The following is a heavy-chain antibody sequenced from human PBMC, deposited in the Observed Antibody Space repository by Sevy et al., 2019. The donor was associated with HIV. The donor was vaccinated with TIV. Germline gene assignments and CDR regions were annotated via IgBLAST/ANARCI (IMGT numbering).Heavy chain of an antibody. V-gene: IGHV3-15*05. D-gene: IGHD3-9*01. CDR1: GFTFSNAW. CDR3: ATGLGKSDFDY. J-gene: IGHJ4*02. Sequence: GGSLRLSCAPYGFTFSNAWMSCVRQAPGKGLEWVGRIKSKTDGGTRDLAAPVKGRIIISRDESGNTLYLQMNSLKIEDTGVYYCATGLGKSDFDYWGQGTLVTVSS. CDR2: IKSKTDGGTR.